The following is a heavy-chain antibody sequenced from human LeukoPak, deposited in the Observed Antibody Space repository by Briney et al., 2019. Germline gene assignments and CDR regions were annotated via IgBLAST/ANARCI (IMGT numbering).Heavy chain of an antibody. CDR2: ISYDGSNK. J-gene: IGHJ4*02. Sequence: GGSLRLPCAASGFTFSSYAMHWVRQAPGKGLEWVAVISYDGSNKYYADSVKGRFTISRDNSKNTLYLQMNSLRAEDTAVYYCARDLFCGGDCYSGYWGQGTLVTVSS. D-gene: IGHD2-21*02. CDR1: GFTFSSYA. CDR3: ARDLFCGGDCYSGY. V-gene: IGHV3-30*04.